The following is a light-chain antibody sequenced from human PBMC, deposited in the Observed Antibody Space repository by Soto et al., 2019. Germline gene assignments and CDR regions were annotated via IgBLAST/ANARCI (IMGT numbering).Light chain of an antibody. CDR3: QQFDNLPFT. J-gene: IGKJ3*01. CDR1: QAISNY. Sequence: DIPMTQSPSSVSASVGDRVAITCQASQAISNYLIWYQQKPGKAPKLLIYDASNLETGVPSRFSGSGSGTDFTFTISSLQPEDIATYYCQQFDNLPFTFGPGTKVDIK. CDR2: DAS. V-gene: IGKV1-33*01.